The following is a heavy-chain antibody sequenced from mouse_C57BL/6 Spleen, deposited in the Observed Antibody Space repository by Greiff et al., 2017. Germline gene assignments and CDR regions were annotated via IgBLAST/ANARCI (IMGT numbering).Heavy chain of an antibody. V-gene: IGHV1-54*01. Sequence: VQLQQSGAELVRPGTSVKVSCKASGYAFTNYLIEWVKQRPGQGLEWIGVINPGSGGTNYNEKFKGKATLTADKSSSTAYMQLSSLTSEDSAVYFCARSVYYDYDFAYWGQGTLVTVSA. CDR2: INPGSGGT. CDR3: ARSVYYDYDFAY. D-gene: IGHD2-4*01. CDR1: GYAFTNYL. J-gene: IGHJ3*01.